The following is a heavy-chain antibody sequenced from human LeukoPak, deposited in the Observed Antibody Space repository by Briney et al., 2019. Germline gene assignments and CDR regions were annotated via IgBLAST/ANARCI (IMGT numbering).Heavy chain of an antibody. CDR1: GGSISSSSYY. CDR2: IYYSGRT. Sequence: SETLSLTCTVCGGSISSSSYYWGWIRQPPGKGLEWIASIYYSGRTYYNPSLKSRVTISVDTSKNQFSLKLSSVTAADTAVYYCARRIDIRVYYFDYWGQGTLVTVSS. D-gene: IGHD2-15*01. CDR3: ARRIDIRVYYFDY. J-gene: IGHJ4*02. V-gene: IGHV4-39*01.